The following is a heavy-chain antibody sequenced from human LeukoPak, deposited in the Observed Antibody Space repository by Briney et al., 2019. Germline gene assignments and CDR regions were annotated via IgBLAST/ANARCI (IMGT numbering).Heavy chain of an antibody. J-gene: IGHJ5*02. CDR2: ISGSGDDT. D-gene: IGHD3-22*01. Sequence: PGGSLRLSCAASGFTFSNYWMHWVRQDPGKGLEWVSAISGSGDDTYYADSVKGLFTISRDNSKNTLYLQMNRLRAEDTAIYYCAKDRRSSGPYNWFDPWGQGTLVTVSS. CDR3: AKDRRSSGPYNWFDP. V-gene: IGHV3-23*01. CDR1: GFTFSNYW.